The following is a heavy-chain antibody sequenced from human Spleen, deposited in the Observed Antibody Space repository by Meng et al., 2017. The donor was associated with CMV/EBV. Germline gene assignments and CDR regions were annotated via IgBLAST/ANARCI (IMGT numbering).Heavy chain of an antibody. CDR2: IYYSGST. Sequence: SETLSLTCTVSGGSISSYYWSWIRQPPGKGLEWIGYIYYSGSTNYNPSLKSRVTISVDTSKNQFSLKLSSVTAADTAVYYCARGELDGGFDYWGQGTLVTVSS. CDR1: GGSISSYY. D-gene: IGHD3-16*01. V-gene: IGHV4-59*01. CDR3: ARGELDGGFDY. J-gene: IGHJ4*02.